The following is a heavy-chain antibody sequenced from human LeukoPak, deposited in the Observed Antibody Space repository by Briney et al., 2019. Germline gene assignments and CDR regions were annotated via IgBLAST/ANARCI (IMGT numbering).Heavy chain of an antibody. CDR3: ARDPRGIVGANHNWFDP. Sequence: SETLSLTCTVSGGSLSSYYWSWIRQPAGKGLEWIGRIYASGSTNYNPSLKSRVTMSVDTSKSQFSLKLISVTAAGTAVYYCARDPRGIVGANHNWFDPWGQGTLVTISS. V-gene: IGHV4-4*07. CDR2: IYASGST. D-gene: IGHD1-26*01. J-gene: IGHJ5*02. CDR1: GGSLSSYY.